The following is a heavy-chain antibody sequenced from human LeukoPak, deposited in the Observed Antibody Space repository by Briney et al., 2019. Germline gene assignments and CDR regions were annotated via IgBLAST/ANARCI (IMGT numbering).Heavy chain of an antibody. CDR2: ISSNGGST. J-gene: IGHJ4*02. Sequence: GGSLRLSCSASGFTFSRYAMHWVRQAPGKGLEYVSAISSNGGSTYYADSVKGRFTISRDNSKNTLYLQMSSLRAEDTAVYYCAKDSSADDSSGYSYYFDYWGQGTLVTVSS. CDR3: AKDSSADDSSGYSYYFDY. CDR1: GFTFSRYA. V-gene: IGHV3-64D*06. D-gene: IGHD3-22*01.